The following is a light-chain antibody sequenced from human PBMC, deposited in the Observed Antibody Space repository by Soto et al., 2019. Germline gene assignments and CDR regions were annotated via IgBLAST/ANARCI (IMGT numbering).Light chain of an antibody. Sequence: QSVLTQPRSVSGSPGQSVTISCTGNSSDVGGYDYVSWYQQHPDKAPKLMIYDVSKRPSGVPDRFSGSKSGNTASLTISGLQAEDEADYYCYSYAGSSYVFGTGTKVTVL. CDR2: DVS. CDR3: YSYAGSSYV. V-gene: IGLV2-11*01. CDR1: SSDVGGYDY. J-gene: IGLJ1*01.